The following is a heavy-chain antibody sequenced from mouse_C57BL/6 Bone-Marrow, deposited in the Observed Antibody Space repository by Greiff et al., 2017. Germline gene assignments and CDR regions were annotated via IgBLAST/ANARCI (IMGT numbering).Heavy chain of an antibody. CDR1: GYTFTSYW. CDR3: ARIVYDYDCRYFDY. CDR2: IHPNSGST. Sequence: QVQLKQPGAELVKPGASVKLSCKASGYTFTSYWMHWVKQRPGQGLEWIGMIHPNSGSTNYNEKFKSKATLTVDKSSSTAYMQLSSLTSEDSAVYYCARIVYDYDCRYFDYWGQGTTLTVSS. J-gene: IGHJ2*01. D-gene: IGHD2-4*01. V-gene: IGHV1-64*01.